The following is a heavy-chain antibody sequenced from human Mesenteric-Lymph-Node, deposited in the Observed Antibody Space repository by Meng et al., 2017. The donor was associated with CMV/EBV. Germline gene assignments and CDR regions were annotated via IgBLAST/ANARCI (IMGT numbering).Heavy chain of an antibody. CDR2: ISAGSDTI. CDR3: AREELGSTRGGMDV. Sequence: GGSLRLSCEASGFSFGDFYMSWIRQTPGKGLEWIAYISAGSDTIYYTDSVKGRFTISRDNAKNSVFLQMNNLRVDDTGVYYCAREELGSTRGGMDVWGQGTTVTVSS. V-gene: IGHV3-11*04. CDR1: GFSFGDFY. J-gene: IGHJ6*02. D-gene: IGHD2-2*01.